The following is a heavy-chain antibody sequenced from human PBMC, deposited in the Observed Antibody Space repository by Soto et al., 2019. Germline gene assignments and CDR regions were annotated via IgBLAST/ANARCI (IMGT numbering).Heavy chain of an antibody. CDR1: AYTFTGYY. Sequence: QVQLVQSGAEVKKPGDSVRVSCKASAYTFTGYYIHWVRQAPGQGLEWMGWMDHKNSDTRYAPQFQGRVTMTRDTSIDTAYMDLRRLTSDDTGIYYCARDGRGSGNDDFDYWGQGTLVTVSS. CDR3: ARDGRGSGNDDFDY. D-gene: IGHD5-12*01. CDR2: MDHKNSDT. J-gene: IGHJ4*02. V-gene: IGHV1-2*02.